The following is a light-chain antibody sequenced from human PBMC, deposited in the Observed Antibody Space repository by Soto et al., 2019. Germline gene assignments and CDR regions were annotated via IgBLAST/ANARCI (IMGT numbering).Light chain of an antibody. J-gene: IGLJ3*02. Sequence: QSALTQPASVSGSPGQSITISCTGTSSDVGAYNYVSWYQQHPGKAPKLMIYDVSNRPSGVSNRFSGSKSGNTASLTISGLQAEDEADYYCSSYSSSSTPAFGGGTKLTVL. V-gene: IGLV2-14*01. CDR3: SSYSSSSTPA. CDR1: SSDVGAYNY. CDR2: DVS.